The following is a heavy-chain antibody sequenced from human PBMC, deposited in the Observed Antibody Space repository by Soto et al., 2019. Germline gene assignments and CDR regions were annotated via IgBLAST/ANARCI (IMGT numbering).Heavy chain of an antibody. CDR2: FDPEDGET. Sequence: GASVKVSCKVPGYTLTELSMHWVRQAPGKGLEWMGGFDPEDGETIYAQKFQGRVTMTEGTSTDTAYMELSSLRSEDTAVYYCATVAAVAGTSFDFDYWGQGTLVTVSS. D-gene: IGHD6-19*01. CDR3: ATVAAVAGTSFDFDY. CDR1: GYTLTELS. J-gene: IGHJ4*02. V-gene: IGHV1-24*01.